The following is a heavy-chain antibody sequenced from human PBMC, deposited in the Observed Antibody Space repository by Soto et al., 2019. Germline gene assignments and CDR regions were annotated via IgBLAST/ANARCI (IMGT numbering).Heavy chain of an antibody. D-gene: IGHD6-13*01. CDR2: IYYSGST. V-gene: IGHV4-59*08. J-gene: IGHJ4*02. CDR1: GGSISSYY. CDR3: ARLLAAAGPFDY. Sequence: PSETLSLTCTVSGGSISSYYWSWIRQPPGKGLEWIGYIYYSGSTNYNPSLKSRVTISVDTSKNQFSLKPSSVTAADTAVYYCARLLAAAGPFDYWGQGTLVTVSS.